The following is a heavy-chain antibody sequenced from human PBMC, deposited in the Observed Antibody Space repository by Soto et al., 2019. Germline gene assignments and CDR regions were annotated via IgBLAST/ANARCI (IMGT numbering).Heavy chain of an antibody. V-gene: IGHV1-3*01. Sequence: GASVKVSCKASGDTRTDFSMHWVRQAPGQRPEWMGWLSVGNGDTKYSQKFQGRVTITRDTSARTAYMELSNLRSEDTAVYYCATSEGDCGGGSCYNSFYYYGMDVWGQGTTVTVSS. CDR3: ATSEGDCGGGSCYNSFYYYGMDV. CDR2: LSVGNGDT. J-gene: IGHJ6*02. D-gene: IGHD2-15*01. CDR1: GDTRTDFS.